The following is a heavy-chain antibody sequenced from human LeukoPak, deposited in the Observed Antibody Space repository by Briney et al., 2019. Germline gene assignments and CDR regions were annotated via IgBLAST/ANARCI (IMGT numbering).Heavy chain of an antibody. J-gene: IGHJ4*02. CDR2: TTGSGDTT. D-gene: IGHD3-9*01. CDR3: AKWGDYDILTGYYVSDF. CDR1: GFIFRNYA. Sequence: PGGSLRLSCAASGFIFRNYAMSWVRQAPGKGLEWVSATTGSGDTTYYADSVKGWFTISRDNSKNTLYVEMNTLRAEDTAVYYCAKWGDYDILTGYYVSDFWGQGTLVTVSS. V-gene: IGHV3-23*01.